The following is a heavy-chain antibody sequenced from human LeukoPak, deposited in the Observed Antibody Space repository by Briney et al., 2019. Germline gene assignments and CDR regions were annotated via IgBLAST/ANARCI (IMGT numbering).Heavy chain of an antibody. CDR3: ARDMDDQNAFAPLFQH. J-gene: IGHJ1*01. CDR2: IGGSGDTT. CDR1: GFTFSGYA. V-gene: IGHV3-23*01. Sequence: AGGSLRLSCAASGFTFSGYAMSWVRQVPGKGLEWVSAIGGSGDTTYYADSVKDRFTISRDNSKNTLYLQMNSLRAEDTAVYYCARDMDDQNAFAPLFQHWGQGTLVTVSS. D-gene: IGHD1-1*01.